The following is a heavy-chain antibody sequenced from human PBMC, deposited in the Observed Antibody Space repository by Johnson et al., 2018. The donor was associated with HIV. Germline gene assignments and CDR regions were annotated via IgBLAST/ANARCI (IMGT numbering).Heavy chain of an antibody. V-gene: IGHV3-23*04. Sequence: VQLVESGGGLVQPGGSLRLSCAASGFTFSSYAMSWVRQAPGKGLEWVSIVFSGDNTYYADSVKGRFTISRDNAKNSLYLQMNSLRAEDTAVYYCAREANAFDIWGQGTMVTVSS. CDR1: GFTFSSYA. J-gene: IGHJ3*02. CDR3: AREANAFDI. CDR2: VFSGDNT.